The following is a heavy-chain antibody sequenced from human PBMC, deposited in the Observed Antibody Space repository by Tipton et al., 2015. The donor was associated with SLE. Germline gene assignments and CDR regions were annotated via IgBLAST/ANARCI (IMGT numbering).Heavy chain of an antibody. CDR3: AKDGSACGGDCYPIYYYYGMDV. CDR2: IWYDGSNK. Sequence: SGFTFSSYGMHWVRQAPGKGLEWVAVIWYDGSNKYYADSVKGRFTISRDNSKNTLYLQMNSLRAEDTAVYYCAKDGSACGGDCYPIYYYYGMDVWGQGTTVTVSS. V-gene: IGHV3-33*06. D-gene: IGHD2-21*01. J-gene: IGHJ6*02. CDR1: GFTFSSYG.